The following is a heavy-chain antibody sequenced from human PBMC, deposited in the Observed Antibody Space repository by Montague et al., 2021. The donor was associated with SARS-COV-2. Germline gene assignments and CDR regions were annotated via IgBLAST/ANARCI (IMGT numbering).Heavy chain of an antibody. CDR1: RLSVTTNY. J-gene: IGHJ6*02. CDR3: AREAGGDRGVLGPLLYHGMDV. Sequence: SLRLSCAAARLSVTTNYMSWVRQAPGKRLEWVSLMFRGGAKYYADSVKGRFSISRDESKNTLYLEMNSLREEDTAVYYCAREAGGDRGVLGPLLYHGMDVWGQGTTVIVSS. V-gene: IGHV3-66*01. D-gene: IGHD3-10*01. CDR2: MFRGGAK.